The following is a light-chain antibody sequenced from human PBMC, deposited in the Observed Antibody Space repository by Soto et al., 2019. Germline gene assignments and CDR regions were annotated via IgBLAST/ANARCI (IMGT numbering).Light chain of an antibody. Sequence: QSVLTQPPSVSGAPGQRVTISCTGNSSNIGAGYDVHWYQHVAGTAPKLLLFGNSNRPSGVPDRFFGSKSGTSASLTIIGLQAEDEADYYCQSYDSSLSGSGVFGGGTKLTVL. V-gene: IGLV1-40*01. CDR3: QSYDSSLSGSGV. J-gene: IGLJ3*02. CDR1: SSNIGAGYD. CDR2: GNS.